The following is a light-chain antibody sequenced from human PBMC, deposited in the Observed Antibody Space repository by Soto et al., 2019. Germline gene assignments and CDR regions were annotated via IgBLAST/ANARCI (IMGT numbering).Light chain of an antibody. J-gene: IGKJ5*01. CDR1: QTLSSTF. CDR2: GAS. CDR3: QQYGSSSIT. Sequence: EIVLTQSPGTLSLSPGERATLSCRVSQTLSSTFLAWYQQRRGQAPRLLIYGASSRATGIPDRFSGSGSGTDFTLTITRLEPEDFAVYYCQQYGSSSITFGQGTRLEI. V-gene: IGKV3-20*01.